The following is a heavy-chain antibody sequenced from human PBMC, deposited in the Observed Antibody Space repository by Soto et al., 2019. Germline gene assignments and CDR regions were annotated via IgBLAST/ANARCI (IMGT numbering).Heavy chain of an antibody. Sequence: ASVKVSCKVSGYTLTELSMHWVRQAPGKGLEWMGGFDPEDGETIYAQKFQGRVTMTEDTSTDTAYMELSSLRSEDTAVYYCATDTVAACYFDYWGQGTLVTVSS. V-gene: IGHV1-24*01. CDR2: FDPEDGET. J-gene: IGHJ4*02. CDR3: ATDTVAACYFDY. CDR1: GYTLTELS. D-gene: IGHD6-19*01.